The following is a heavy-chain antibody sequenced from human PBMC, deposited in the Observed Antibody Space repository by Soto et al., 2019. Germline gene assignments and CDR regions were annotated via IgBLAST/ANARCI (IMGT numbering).Heavy chain of an antibody. Sequence: ETLSLTCAVYGGSFSGDYWSWIRQPPGKGLEWIGEINHSGSTNYNPSLKSRVTISVDTSKNQFSLKLSSVTAADTAVYYCAAGYYGSGSYGYWGQGTLVTVSS. D-gene: IGHD3-10*01. V-gene: IGHV4-34*01. CDR1: GGSFSGDY. CDR3: AAGYYGSGSYGY. CDR2: INHSGST. J-gene: IGHJ4*02.